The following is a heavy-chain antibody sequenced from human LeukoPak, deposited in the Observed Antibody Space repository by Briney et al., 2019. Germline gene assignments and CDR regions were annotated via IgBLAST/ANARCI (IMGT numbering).Heavy chain of an antibody. Sequence: ASVKVSCKASGYTFTSYYMHWVRQAPGQGLEWMGWINSNSGGTNYAQKFQGRVTMTRDTSISTAYMELSKLKSDDTAVYYCARRLSAAGPYFDYWGQGTLVTVSS. J-gene: IGHJ4*02. CDR1: GYTFTSYY. V-gene: IGHV1-2*02. D-gene: IGHD6-13*01. CDR2: INSNSGGT. CDR3: ARRLSAAGPYFDY.